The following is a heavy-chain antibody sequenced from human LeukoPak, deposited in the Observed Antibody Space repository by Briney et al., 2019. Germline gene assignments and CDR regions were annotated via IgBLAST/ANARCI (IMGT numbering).Heavy chain of an antibody. CDR2: INHSGST. Sequence: SETLSLTCAVYGGSFSGYYWSWIRQPPGKGLEWIGEINHSGSTNYNPSLKSRVTISVDTSKNQFSLKLSSVTAADTAVYYCARSNWGLTAFDIWGQGTMVTVSS. CDR3: ARSNWGLTAFDI. CDR1: GGSFSGYY. D-gene: IGHD7-27*01. V-gene: IGHV4-34*01. J-gene: IGHJ3*02.